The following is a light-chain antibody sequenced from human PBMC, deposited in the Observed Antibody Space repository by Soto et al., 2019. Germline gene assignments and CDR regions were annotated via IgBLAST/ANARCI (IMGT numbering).Light chain of an antibody. V-gene: IGKV1-39*01. CDR1: QSISSY. CDR3: QQNYITPPT. Sequence: DIQMTQSPSSLSASVGDRVTITCRASQSISSYLSWYQKRPGKAPRLLMYSTSTLQSGVPSRFSGSGSGTDFTLTISSLQPEDFATYYCQQNYITPPTFGHGTRL. J-gene: IGKJ5*01. CDR2: STS.